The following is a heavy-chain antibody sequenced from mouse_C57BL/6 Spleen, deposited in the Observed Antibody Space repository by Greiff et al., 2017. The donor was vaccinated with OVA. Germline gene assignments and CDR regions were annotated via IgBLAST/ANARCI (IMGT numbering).Heavy chain of an antibody. V-gene: IGHV1-74*01. CDR1: GYTFTSYW. CDR3: AIWPLPAWFAY. Sequence: QVQLKQPGAELVKPGASVKVSCKASGYTFTSYWMHWVKQRPGQGLEWIGRIHPSDSDTNYNQKFKGKATLTVDKSSSTAYMQLSSLTSEDSAVYYCAIWPLPAWFAYWGQGTLVTVSA. J-gene: IGHJ3*01. CDR2: IHPSDSDT. D-gene: IGHD2-10*01.